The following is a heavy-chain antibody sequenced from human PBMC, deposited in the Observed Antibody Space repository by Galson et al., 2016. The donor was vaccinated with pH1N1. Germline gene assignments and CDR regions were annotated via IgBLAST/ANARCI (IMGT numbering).Heavy chain of an antibody. V-gene: IGHV3-53*04. Sequence: SLRLSCAGSGFHVSDNYMNWVRQAPGGGLEWVSVINTPGSPYYTDSVKGRFTISRHSSRNTVYLQMNSLRPDDTAVYYCGRGIEGTGVVVRGGFDLWGQGTLVTVTS. D-gene: IGHD6-19*01. CDR2: INTPGSP. CDR1: GFHVSDNY. CDR3: GRGIEGTGVVVRGGFDL. J-gene: IGHJ5*02.